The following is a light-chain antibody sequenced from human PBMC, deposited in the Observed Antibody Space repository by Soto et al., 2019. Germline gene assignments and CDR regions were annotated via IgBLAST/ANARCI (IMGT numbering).Light chain of an antibody. CDR1: SSDVGGYNY. CDR3: SSYTSSSTLVI. J-gene: IGLJ2*01. V-gene: IGLV2-14*01. Sequence: QSALTQPASVSGSPGQSITISCTGTSSDVGGYNYVSWYQQHPGKAPKLMIYEVSTRPSGVSHRFSGSKSGNTASLTISGIQAEDEADYYCSSYTSSSTLVIFGGGTKLTVL. CDR2: EVS.